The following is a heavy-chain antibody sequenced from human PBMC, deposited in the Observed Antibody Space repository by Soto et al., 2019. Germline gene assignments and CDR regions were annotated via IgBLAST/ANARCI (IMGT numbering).Heavy chain of an antibody. CDR1: GFRLSRYW. D-gene: IGHD6-19*01. CDR3: AREKAVAATTXDY. V-gene: IGHV3-74*01. J-gene: IGHJ4*02. CDR2: IQSDGSST. Sequence: PGGSLRLSCAGSGFRLSRYWMHWGRQAPGKGLVWVSRIQSDGSSTNYADSVKGRFTISRDNAKNTLHLQMDSLRVEDTAVYYCAREKAVAATTXDYWGLGTLVTVSS.